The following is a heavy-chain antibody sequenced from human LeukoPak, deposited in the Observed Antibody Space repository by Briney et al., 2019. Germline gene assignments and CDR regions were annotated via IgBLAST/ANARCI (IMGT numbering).Heavy chain of an antibody. Sequence: GGSLRLYCAFSALTFSSYAMTWVRQAPGKGLEWVSAVSGGGGSTYYADSVRGRFTISRDNSKNTLYLQMNSLKAEDTAVYYCASDGAKFGALTYYYYMDVWGKGTTVTVSS. CDR3: ASDGAKFGALTYYYYMDV. J-gene: IGHJ6*03. CDR2: VSGGGGST. D-gene: IGHD3-10*01. V-gene: IGHV3-23*01. CDR1: ALTFSSYA.